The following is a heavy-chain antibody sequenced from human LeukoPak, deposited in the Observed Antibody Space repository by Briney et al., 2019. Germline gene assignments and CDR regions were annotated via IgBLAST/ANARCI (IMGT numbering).Heavy chain of an antibody. CDR3: ARDRPDCGGDCERSRLGMDV. CDR1: GFTFSSYS. Sequence: GGSLRLSCAASGFTFSSYSMNWVRQAPGKGPEWVSSISSSSSYIYYADSVKGRFTISRDNAKNSLYLQMNSLRAEDTAVYYCARDRPDCGGDCERSRLGMDVWGQGTTVTVSS. D-gene: IGHD2-21*02. V-gene: IGHV3-21*01. CDR2: ISSSSSYI. J-gene: IGHJ6*02.